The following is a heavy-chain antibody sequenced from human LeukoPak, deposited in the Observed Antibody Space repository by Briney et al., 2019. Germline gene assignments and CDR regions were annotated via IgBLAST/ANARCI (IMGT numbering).Heavy chain of an antibody. D-gene: IGHD5-12*01. V-gene: IGHV1-18*01. CDR3: ARDADSGYPFNWFDP. CDR2: ITTYSGNT. Sequence: GASVKVSCKASGYTFTSYDINWVRQATGQGLEWMGWITTYSGNTNYAQNLQGRVTMTTDTSTSTAYMELRSLRSDDTAVYYCARDADSGYPFNWFDPWGQGTLVTVSS. CDR1: GYTFTSYD. J-gene: IGHJ5*02.